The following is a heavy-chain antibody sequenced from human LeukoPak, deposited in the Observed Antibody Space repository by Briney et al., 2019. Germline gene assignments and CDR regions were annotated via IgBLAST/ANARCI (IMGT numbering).Heavy chain of an antibody. D-gene: IGHD2-2*01. CDR3: AKDGKFSVVVPAAFDY. J-gene: IGHJ4*02. CDR2: ISGSGGST. CDR1: GFTFSSYA. V-gene: IGHV3-23*01. Sequence: GGSLRLSCAASGFTFSSYAMSWVRQAPEKGLEWVSAISGSGGSTYYAGSVKGRFTISRDNSKNTLYLQMNSLRVEDTAVYYCAKDGKFSVVVPAAFDYWGQGTLVTVSS.